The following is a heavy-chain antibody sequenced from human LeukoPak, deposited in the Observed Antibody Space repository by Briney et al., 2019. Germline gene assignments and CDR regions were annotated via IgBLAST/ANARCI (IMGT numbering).Heavy chain of an antibody. CDR1: GYTFTSYY. Sequence: GASVKVSRKASGYTFTSYYMHWVRQAPGQGLEWMGIINPSGGSTSYAQKFQGRVTMTRDTSTSTVYMELSSLRSEDTAVYYCVRDTIFGVVMTYYFDYWGQGTLVTVSS. V-gene: IGHV1-46*01. D-gene: IGHD3-3*01. CDR2: INPSGGST. J-gene: IGHJ4*02. CDR3: VRDTIFGVVMTYYFDY.